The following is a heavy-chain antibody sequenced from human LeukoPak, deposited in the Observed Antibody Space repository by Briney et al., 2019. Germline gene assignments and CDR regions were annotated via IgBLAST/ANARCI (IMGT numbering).Heavy chain of an antibody. J-gene: IGHJ6*03. Sequence: GASVKVSCKASGYTFTGYYMHWVRQAPGQGLEWMGWINPNSGGTNYAQKFQGRVTMTRDTSISTAYMELSRLRSDDTAVYYCARDIDSYYYYMDVWGKGTTVTVSS. V-gene: IGHV1-2*02. CDR2: INPNSGGT. CDR3: ARDIDSYYYYMDV. CDR1: GYTFTGYY. D-gene: IGHD1-26*01.